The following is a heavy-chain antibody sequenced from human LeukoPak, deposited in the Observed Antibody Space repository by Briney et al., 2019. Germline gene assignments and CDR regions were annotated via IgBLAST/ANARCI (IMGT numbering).Heavy chain of an antibody. CDR1: GISFRTYG. V-gene: IGHV3-33*01. Sequence: GGSLRLSCLASGISFRTYGMHWVRQAPGKGLDWVAIIWNDGTNEQYAESVRGRFTISRDNSKNMLFLQMNSLRVEDTAVYYCARPPRGAVSPYDAFAIWGRGTMVTVSS. CDR3: ARPPRGAVSPYDAFAI. D-gene: IGHD4/OR15-4a*01. J-gene: IGHJ3*02. CDR2: IWNDGTNE.